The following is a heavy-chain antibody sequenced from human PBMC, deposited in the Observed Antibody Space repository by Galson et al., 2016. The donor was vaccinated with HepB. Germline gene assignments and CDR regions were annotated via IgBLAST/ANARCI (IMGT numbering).Heavy chain of an antibody. V-gene: IGHV3-53*01. CDR1: GFTFSSYV. CDR2: IYSGGST. D-gene: IGHD6-6*01. J-gene: IGHJ3*02. CDR3: ARESKSIAARLTAFDI. Sequence: SLRLSCAASGFTFSSYVMNWVRQAPGKGLEWVSVIYSGGSTYYADSVKGRFTISRDNSKNTLYLQMNSLGAEDTAVYYCARESKSIAARLTAFDIWGQGTMVTVSS.